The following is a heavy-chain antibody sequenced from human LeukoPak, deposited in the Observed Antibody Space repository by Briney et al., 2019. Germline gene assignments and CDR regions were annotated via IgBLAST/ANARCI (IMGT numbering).Heavy chain of an antibody. CDR3: ARDNGVVWELLDYYYGMDV. CDR1: GGSISSYY. V-gene: IGHV4-4*07. D-gene: IGHD1-26*01. CDR2: IYTSGST. J-gene: IGHJ6*02. Sequence: SETLSLTCTVSGGSISSYYWSWIRQPAGKGLEWIGRIYTSGSTNYNPSPKSRVTMSVDTSKNQFSLKLSSVTAADTAVYYCARDNGVVWELLDYYYGMDVWGQGTTVTVSS.